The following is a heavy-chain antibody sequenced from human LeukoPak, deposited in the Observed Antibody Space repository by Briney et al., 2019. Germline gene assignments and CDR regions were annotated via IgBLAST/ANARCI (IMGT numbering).Heavy chain of an antibody. CDR2: IYYSGNT. CDR1: GGSISSYC. V-gene: IGHV4-59*08. J-gene: IGHJ4*02. D-gene: IGHD1-7*01. CDR3: ARVGNYNFDY. Sequence: SETLSLTCTVSGGSISSYCWSWIRQPPGKGLEWIGYIYYSGNTNCNPSLKSRVTISIDTSKNQLSLKLSSVTAADTAVYYCARVGNYNFDYWGQGTLVTVSS.